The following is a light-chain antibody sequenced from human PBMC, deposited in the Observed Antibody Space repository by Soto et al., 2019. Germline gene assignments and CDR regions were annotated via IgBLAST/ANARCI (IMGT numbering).Light chain of an antibody. V-gene: IGKV1-39*01. Sequence: DMEMTQSPSSLSASVGDRVTITCRASQSIGNYLNWYQHKPGKVPKILIYAASSLQSGVPTRFSGSGSGTDFTLTINSLQPEDFATYYCQQSYGTPLTFGGGTKIEIK. CDR2: AAS. CDR1: QSIGNY. CDR3: QQSYGTPLT. J-gene: IGKJ4*01.